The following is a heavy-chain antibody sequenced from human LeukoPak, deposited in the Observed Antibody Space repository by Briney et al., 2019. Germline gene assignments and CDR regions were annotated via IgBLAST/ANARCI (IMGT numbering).Heavy chain of an antibody. J-gene: IGHJ4*02. D-gene: IGHD3-22*01. CDR2: INQSGST. CDR1: GGSISGYY. Sequence: SETLSLTCTVSGGSISGYYWSWIRQPPGKGLEWIGEINQSGSTNYNPSLRSRVTISVDTSKNQFSLKLSSVTAADTAVFYCARRGALGSSGYYHFDYWGQGTLVPVSS. V-gene: IGHV4-34*01. CDR3: ARRGALGSSGYYHFDY.